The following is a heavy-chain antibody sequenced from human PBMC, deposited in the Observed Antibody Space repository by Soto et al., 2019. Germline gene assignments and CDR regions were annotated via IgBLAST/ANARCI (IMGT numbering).Heavy chain of an antibody. CDR2: VSGSGGST. J-gene: IGHJ4*01. D-gene: IGHD3-22*01. V-gene: IGHV3-23*01. CDR1: GFTFSSYA. Sequence: PGGSLRLSCAASGFTFSSYAMSWVSQAPGKGLEWISAVSGSGGSTYYADSVKGRFTISRDNSKNTLYLQMNSLRAEDTAVYYCGKNIDRYYDSSGYFLPDYWGQGTLVTVSS. CDR3: GKNIDRYYDSSGYFLPDY.